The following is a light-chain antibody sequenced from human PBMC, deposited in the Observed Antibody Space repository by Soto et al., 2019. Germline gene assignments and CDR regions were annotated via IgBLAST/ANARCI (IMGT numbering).Light chain of an antibody. J-gene: IGKJ1*01. CDR2: GAS. CDR3: QQYGSSPWT. CDR1: QSVSSSY. V-gene: IGKV3-20*01. Sequence: EIVLTQSPGTLYLSPEERATLSCRASQSVSSSYLAWYQQKPGQAPRLLIYGASSRATGIPDRFSGSGSGTDFTLTISRLEPEDFAVYYCQQYGSSPWTFGQGTKVDIK.